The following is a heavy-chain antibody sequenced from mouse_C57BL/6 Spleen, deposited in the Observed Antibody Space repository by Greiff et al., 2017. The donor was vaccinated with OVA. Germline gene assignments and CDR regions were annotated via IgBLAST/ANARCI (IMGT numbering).Heavy chain of an antibody. CDR2: IDPSDSET. CDR3: ARSLYDGYFDY. Sequence: QVQLQQPGAELVRPGSSVKLSCKASGYTFTSYWMHWVKQRPIQGLEWIGNIDPSDSETHYNQKFKDKATLTVDKSSSTAYMQLSSLTSEDSAVYYRARSLYDGYFDYWGQGTTLTVSS. J-gene: IGHJ2*01. D-gene: IGHD2-12*01. V-gene: IGHV1-52*01. CDR1: GYTFTSYW.